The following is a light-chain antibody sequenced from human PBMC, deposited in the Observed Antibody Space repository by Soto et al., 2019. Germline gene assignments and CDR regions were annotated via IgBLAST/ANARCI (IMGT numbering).Light chain of an antibody. V-gene: IGLV1-40*01. CDR3: QSYDSRSAWV. CDR1: SSNIGARYD. J-gene: IGLJ3*02. Sequence: QAVVTQPPSMSGAPGQRVTISCTGSSSNIGARYDVHWYQQLPGTAPKLLIYENSNRPSGVPDRFSGSKSGTSASLAITGLQAEDEGDYYCQSYDSRSAWVFGGGTKVTVL. CDR2: ENS.